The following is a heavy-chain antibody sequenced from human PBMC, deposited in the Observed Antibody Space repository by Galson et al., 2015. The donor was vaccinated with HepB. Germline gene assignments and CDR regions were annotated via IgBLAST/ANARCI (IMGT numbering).Heavy chain of an antibody. CDR1: GFTFSSYS. CDR3: ARGRGYSFDY. V-gene: IGHV3-48*01. J-gene: IGHJ4*02. Sequence: SLRLSCAASGFTFSSYSMNWVRQAPGKGLEWVSYISSSSSTIYYADSVKGRFTISRDNAKNSLYLQMNSLRAEDTAVYYCARGRGYSFDYWGQGTLVTVSS. CDR2: ISSSSSTI. D-gene: IGHD5-18*01.